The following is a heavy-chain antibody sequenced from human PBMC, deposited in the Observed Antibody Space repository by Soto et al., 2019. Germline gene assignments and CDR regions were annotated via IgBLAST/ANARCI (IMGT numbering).Heavy chain of an antibody. CDR1: GFSFSSAG. J-gene: IGHJ3*02. CDR2: VSGDGRDI. V-gene: IGHV3-30*19. Sequence: QVQLVQSGGGAVLPGNSLRLSCAASGFSFSSAGMHWLRQTPGKGLEWVAVVSGDGRDILYADSVKGRFTISRDNPKSTLYLQMNSLGAEDAAIYYCARGLNKVAGGAFDIWGQGTLVTVSP. CDR3: ARGLNKVAGGAFDI. D-gene: IGHD3-16*01.